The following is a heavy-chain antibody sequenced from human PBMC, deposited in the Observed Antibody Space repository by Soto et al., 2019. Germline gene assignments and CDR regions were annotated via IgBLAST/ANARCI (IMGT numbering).Heavy chain of an antibody. J-gene: IGHJ1*01. Sequence: QVQLVQSGAEMKKPGSSVKVSCKVSGGTFSSYSINWVRQAPGQGLEWMARIIPIVGVTNYAQKFQGRVTITADKSTSTAYMEMSSLRSEDTAMYFCARGGYCYNASCYSQYWGQGTLVTVSS. CDR2: IIPIVGVT. D-gene: IGHD2-15*01. CDR3: ARGGYCYNASCYSQY. CDR1: GGTFSSYS. V-gene: IGHV1-69*02.